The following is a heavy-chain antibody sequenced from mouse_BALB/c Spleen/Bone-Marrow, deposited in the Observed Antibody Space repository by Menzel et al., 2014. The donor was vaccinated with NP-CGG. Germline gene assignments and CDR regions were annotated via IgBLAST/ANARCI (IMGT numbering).Heavy chain of an antibody. V-gene: IGHV5-6-5*01. Sequence: EVKLVESGGGLVKPGGSLKLSCAASGFTFSSYAMSWVHQTPEKRLEWVASISSGGSTYYPDSVKGRFTISRDNARNILYLQMSSLRSEDTAMYYCARDDYDDQYYFDYWGQGTTLTVSS. D-gene: IGHD2-4*01. CDR1: GFTFSSYA. J-gene: IGHJ2*01. CDR2: ISSGGST. CDR3: ARDDYDDQYYFDY.